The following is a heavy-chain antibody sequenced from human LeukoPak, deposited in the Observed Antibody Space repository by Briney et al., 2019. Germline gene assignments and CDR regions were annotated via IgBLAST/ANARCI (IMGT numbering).Heavy chain of an antibody. J-gene: IGHJ4*02. D-gene: IGHD1-26*01. CDR3: ARRQDSGSYIDF. V-gene: IGHV5-51*01. CDR2: IYPGDSAT. CDR1: GYNFTTYW. Sequence: GESLKISCKGSGYNFTTYWIGWVRQMPGKGLEWMGIIYPGDSATRYSPSFQGQVTISADKSIGTAYLQWSSLKASDTAMYYCARRQDSGSYIDFWGQGTLVTVSS.